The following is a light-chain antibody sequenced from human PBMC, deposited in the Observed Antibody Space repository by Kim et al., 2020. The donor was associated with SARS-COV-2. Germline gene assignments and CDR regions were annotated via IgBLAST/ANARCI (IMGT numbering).Light chain of an antibody. CDR2: AAS. CDR1: QSIRTY. J-gene: IGKJ4*01. CDR3: QQCHTTPLLT. Sequence: DIQMTQSPSSLAASLGDRVTIACRASQSIRTYLNWYQQKPGQAPKLLIFAASTLQSGIPSRFSGSGSGTDFTLTITSLQPEDFATYYCQQCHTTPLLTFGGGTKVDIK. V-gene: IGKV1-39*01.